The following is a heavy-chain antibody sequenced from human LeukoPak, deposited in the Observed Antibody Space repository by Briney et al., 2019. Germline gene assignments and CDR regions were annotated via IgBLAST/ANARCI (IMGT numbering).Heavy chain of an antibody. CDR1: GYSFTSYW. Sequence: GESLKISCKGSGYSFTSYWIGWVHQMPGKGLEWMGIIYPGDSETRYSPPFQGQVTISADKSISTAYLQWSSLKASDTAMYYCARLKDYYDSSGYADYWGQGTLVTVSS. D-gene: IGHD3-22*01. CDR3: ARLKDYYDSSGYADY. J-gene: IGHJ4*02. CDR2: IYPGDSET. V-gene: IGHV5-51*07.